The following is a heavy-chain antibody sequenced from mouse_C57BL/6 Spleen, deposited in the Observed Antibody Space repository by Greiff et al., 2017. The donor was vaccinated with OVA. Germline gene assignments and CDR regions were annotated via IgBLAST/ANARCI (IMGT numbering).Heavy chain of an antibody. D-gene: IGHD1-1*01. V-gene: IGHV1-64*01. CDR3: ARSTNYYCGSYGCDY. J-gene: IGHJ2*01. CDR1: GYTFTSYW. Sequence: QVQLQQPGAELVKPGASVKLSCKASGYTFTSYWMHWVKQRPGQGLEWIGMIHPNSGSTNYNEKFKSKATLTVDKSSSTAYMQLSSLTSEDSAVYECARSTNYYCGSYGCDYWGQGTTLTVSS. CDR2: IHPNSGST.